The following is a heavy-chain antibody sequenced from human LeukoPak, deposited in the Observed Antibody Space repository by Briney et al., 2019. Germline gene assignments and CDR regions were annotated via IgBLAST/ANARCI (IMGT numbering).Heavy chain of an antibody. J-gene: IGHJ4*02. D-gene: IGHD5-24*01. CDR1: GNSFTSYW. Sequence: GEPLKISWKGSGNSFTSYWIGWVRQMPGKGLEWMEIIYPGDSDTRYSPSFQGQVTISADKCISTAYMRWSSLKASDTAMYFCARQDGRGLYFFDYGGQGALVTVSS. CDR3: ARQDGRGLYFFDY. V-gene: IGHV5-51*01. CDR2: IYPGDSDT.